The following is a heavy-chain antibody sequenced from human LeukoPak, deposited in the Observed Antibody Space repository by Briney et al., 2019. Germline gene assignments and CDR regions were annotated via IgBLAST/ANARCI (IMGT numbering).Heavy chain of an antibody. V-gene: IGHV4-34*01. CDR1: GGSFSGYY. J-gene: IGHJ4*02. CDR2: INHSGST. Sequence: PSETLSLTCAVYGGSFSGYYWNWIRQPPGKGLEWIGEINHSGSTNYNPSLNSRVTISVDTPKNQFSLKLSSVTAADTAVYYCAREGGPYRPLDYSGQGTLVTVSS. CDR3: AREGGPYRPLDY.